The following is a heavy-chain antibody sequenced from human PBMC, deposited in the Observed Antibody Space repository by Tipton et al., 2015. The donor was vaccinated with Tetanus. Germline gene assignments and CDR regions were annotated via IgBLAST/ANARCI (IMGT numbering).Heavy chain of an antibody. Sequence: TLSLTCSVSGASISSYYWNWIRQVPGKGLEWIGYTHHSGNTNYNPSLSGRVTTSVDTSKNQFSLNLRSVTAADTAVYYCARDRGFTTYNYFDPWGQGTLVTVSS. CDR1: GASISSYY. V-gene: IGHV4-59*12. D-gene: IGHD5-24*01. J-gene: IGHJ5*02. CDR3: ARDRGFTTYNYFDP. CDR2: THHSGNT.